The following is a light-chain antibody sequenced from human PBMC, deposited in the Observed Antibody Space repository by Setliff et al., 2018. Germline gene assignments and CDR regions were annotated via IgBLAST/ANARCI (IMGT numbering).Light chain of an antibody. CDR3: CAYTASTTYV. Sequence: QSALTQPASVSGSPGQSITISCSGTSNDVGAYDLVSWYQQHPGKVPKLIIFDVSNRPSGVSHRFSGSKSGNTASLTISGLQSDDEADYYCCAYTASTTYVFVNGTNVTVL. V-gene: IGLV2-14*03. J-gene: IGLJ1*01. CDR2: DVS. CDR1: SNDVGAYDL.